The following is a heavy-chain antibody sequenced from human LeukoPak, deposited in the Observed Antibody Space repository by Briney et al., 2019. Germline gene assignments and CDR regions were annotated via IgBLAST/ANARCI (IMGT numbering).Heavy chain of an antibody. CDR1: GLTFSRFW. Sequence: GGSLRLSCAASGLTFSRFWMSWVRQAPGKGLEWVANINENGNEKYYVDSVKGRFIVSRDNARNSLYLQMNNLRAEDTAVYYCARAGDGRAAGDYWGQGTLVTVSS. CDR3: ARAGDGRAAGDY. J-gene: IGHJ4*02. D-gene: IGHD3-10*02. CDR2: INENGNEK. V-gene: IGHV3-7*01.